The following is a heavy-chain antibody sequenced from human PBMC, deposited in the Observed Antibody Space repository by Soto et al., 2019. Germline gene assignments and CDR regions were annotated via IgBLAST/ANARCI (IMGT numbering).Heavy chain of an antibody. CDR3: ARDDATRIDY. J-gene: IGHJ4*02. CDR2: INPSGGST. CDR1: GYTFTSYY. Sequence: ASVKVSCKASGYTFTSYYMHWVRQAPGQGLEWMGIINPSGGSTSYAQKLQGRVTMTTDTSTSTAYMELRSLRSDDTAVYYCARDDATRIDYWGQGTLVTVSS. D-gene: IGHD1-26*01. V-gene: IGHV1-46*01.